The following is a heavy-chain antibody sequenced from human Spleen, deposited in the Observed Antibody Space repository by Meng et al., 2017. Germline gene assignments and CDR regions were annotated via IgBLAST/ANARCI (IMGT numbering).Heavy chain of an antibody. J-gene: IGHJ4*01. Sequence: GESLKISCAASGFFFSDYYMSWIRQAPGKGLEWLSYISATGAIYYADSVKGRFSISRDNAKNSLYLQMNSLRAEDTAVYYCSGHVDYWGHGTLVTVSS. CDR3: SGHVDY. V-gene: IGHV3-11*01. CDR2: ISATGAI. CDR1: GFFFSDYY.